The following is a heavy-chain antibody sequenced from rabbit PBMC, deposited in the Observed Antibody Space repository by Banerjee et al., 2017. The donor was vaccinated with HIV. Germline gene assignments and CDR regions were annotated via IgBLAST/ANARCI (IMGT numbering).Heavy chain of an antibody. CDR2: IAGSSSDFT. J-gene: IGHJ6*01. CDR1: GFSFSSSDY. D-gene: IGHD8-1*01. V-gene: IGHV1S45*01. Sequence: QEQLEESGGDLVKPGASLTVTCTASGFSFSSSDYMCWVRQAPGKGLEWIPCIAGSSSDFTYSATWAKGRFTCSKTSSTTVTLQMTSLTVADTATYFCARDTGSSFSSYGMDLWGPGTLVTVS. CDR3: ARDTGSSFSSYGMDL.